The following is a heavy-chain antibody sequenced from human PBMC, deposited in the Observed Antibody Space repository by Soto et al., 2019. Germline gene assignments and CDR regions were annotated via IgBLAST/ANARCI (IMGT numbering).Heavy chain of an antibody. Sequence: SETLSLTCTVSGGSISSYYWSWIRQPPGKGLEWIGYIYYSGSTNYNPSLKSRVTISVDTSKNQFSLKLSSVTAADTAVYYCARGRFGVVPDAFDIWGQGTMVTVS. V-gene: IGHV4-59*01. CDR1: GGSISSYY. CDR3: ARGRFGVVPDAFDI. D-gene: IGHD3-3*01. CDR2: IYYSGST. J-gene: IGHJ3*02.